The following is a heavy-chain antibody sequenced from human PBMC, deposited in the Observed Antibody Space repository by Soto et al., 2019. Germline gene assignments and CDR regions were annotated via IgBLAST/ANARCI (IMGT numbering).Heavy chain of an antibody. J-gene: IGHJ6*02. CDR3: ARGLSSGWSHRNPYYYYGMDV. CDR1: GGSISSGDYY. V-gene: IGHV4-30-4*01. CDR2: IYYSGST. Sequence: QVQLQESGPGLVKPSQTLSLTCTVSGGSISSGDYYWSWIRQPPGKGLEWIGYIYYSGSTYYNPSLKSRVTISVDTSKNQFSLKLSSVTAADTAVYYCARGLSSGWSHRNPYYYYGMDVWGQGTTVTVSS. D-gene: IGHD6-19*01.